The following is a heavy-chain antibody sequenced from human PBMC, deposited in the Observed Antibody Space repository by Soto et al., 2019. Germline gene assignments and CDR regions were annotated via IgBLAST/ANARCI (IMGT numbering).Heavy chain of an antibody. V-gene: IGHV3-66*01. CDR3: AGRALGYYYGMDV. J-gene: IGHJ6*02. Sequence: PGGSLRLSCAASGFTVSSNFMSWVRQAPGKGLEWVSIISGSGSTSYADSVKGRFTISRDNSKNTLYLQMNSLRAEDTAVYYCAGRALGYYYGMDVWGQGTTVTVSS. D-gene: IGHD7-27*01. CDR1: GFTVSSNF. CDR2: ISGSGST.